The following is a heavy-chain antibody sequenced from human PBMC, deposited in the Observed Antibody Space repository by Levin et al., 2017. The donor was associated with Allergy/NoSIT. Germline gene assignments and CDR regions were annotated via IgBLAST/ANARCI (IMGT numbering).Heavy chain of an antibody. D-gene: IGHD3/OR15-3a*01. V-gene: IGHV3-13*01. J-gene: IGHJ4*02. Sequence: GESLKISCAASGFTFSTYDMHRVRQTTGKGLEWVSAIGTAGDTYYPGSTRGRFTLSRENGRNSLHLQMNSLRAEDTAMYYCARGSGTLFDYWGQGTLVTVSS. CDR1: GFTFSTYD. CDR2: IGTAGDT. CDR3: ARGSGTLFDY.